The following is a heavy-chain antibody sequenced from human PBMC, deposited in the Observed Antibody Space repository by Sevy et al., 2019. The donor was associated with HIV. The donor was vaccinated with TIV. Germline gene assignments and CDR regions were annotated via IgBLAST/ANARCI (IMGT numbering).Heavy chain of an antibody. CDR3: ALDSGSYPDGGDNWFDP. CDR2: IKHSGST. D-gene: IGHD1-26*01. Sequence: SETLSLTCAVYGGSFSGYYWSWIRQPPGKGLEWIGEIKHSGSTNYNPSLKSRVTISVDTSKNQFSLKLSSVTAADTAVYYCALDSGSYPDGGDNWFDPWGQRTLVTVSS. J-gene: IGHJ5*02. V-gene: IGHV4-34*01. CDR1: GGSFSGYY.